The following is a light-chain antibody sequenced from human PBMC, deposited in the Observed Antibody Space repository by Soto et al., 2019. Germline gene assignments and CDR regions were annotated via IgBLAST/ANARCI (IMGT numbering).Light chain of an antibody. CDR1: SSNIGAGYD. CDR3: QSHDSSLSVLWV. CDR2: GNS. V-gene: IGLV1-40*01. Sequence: QSVLTQPPSVSGAPGQRVTISCTGSSSNIGAGYDVHWYQQLPGTAPKLLIYGNSNRPSGVPDRFSGSKSGTSASLAITGLQAEDEADYYCQSHDSSLSVLWVLGGGTQLTVL. J-gene: IGLJ3*02.